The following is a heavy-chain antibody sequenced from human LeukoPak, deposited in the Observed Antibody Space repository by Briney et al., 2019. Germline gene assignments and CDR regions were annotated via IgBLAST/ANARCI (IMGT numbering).Heavy chain of an antibody. CDR3: ARDQQQQLPFDY. D-gene: IGHD6-13*01. V-gene: IGHV1-2*02. J-gene: IGHJ4*02. CDR1: GYTFTGYY. Sequence: ASVKVSCKASGYTFTGYYMHWVRQAPGQGLEWMGWINPNSGGTNYAQKFQCRVTMTRDTSISTSYMELSRLRSDDTAVYYCARDQQQQLPFDYWGQGTLVTLSS. CDR2: INPNSGGT.